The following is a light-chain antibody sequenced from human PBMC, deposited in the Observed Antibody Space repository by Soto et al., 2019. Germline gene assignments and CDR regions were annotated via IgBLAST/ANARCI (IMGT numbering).Light chain of an antibody. CDR3: SSYTTSNTRQLV. J-gene: IGLJ1*01. V-gene: IGLV2-14*03. CDR2: DVT. CDR1: SSDVGGYNY. Sequence: QSVLTQPASVSGSPGQSITISCTGTSSDVGGYNYVSWYQHHPGKAPKLIIYDVTNRPSGVSNPFSGSRSSNTASLTISGLQPEDEADYYCSSYTTSNTRQLVFGTGTKVTVL.